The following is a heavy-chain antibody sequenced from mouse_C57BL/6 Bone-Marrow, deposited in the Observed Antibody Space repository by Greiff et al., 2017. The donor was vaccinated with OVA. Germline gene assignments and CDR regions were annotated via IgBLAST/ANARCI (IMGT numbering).Heavy chain of an antibody. J-gene: IGHJ4*01. D-gene: IGHD2-3*01. V-gene: IGHV1-69*01. CDR1: GYTFTSYW. Sequence: QVQLKQSGAELVMPGASVKLSCKASGYTFTSYWMHWVKQRPGQGLEWIGEIDPSDSYTNYNQKFKGKSTLTVDKSSSTAYMQLSSLTSEDSAVYYCAREDDGYMRGNYAMDYWGQGTSVTVSS. CDR2: IDPSDSYT. CDR3: AREDDGYMRGNYAMDY.